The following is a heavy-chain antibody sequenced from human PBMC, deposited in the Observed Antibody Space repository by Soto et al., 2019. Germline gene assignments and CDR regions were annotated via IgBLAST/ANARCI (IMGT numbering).Heavy chain of an antibody. CDR3: ARRGSGSYYDY. V-gene: IGHV3-23*01. Sequence: EVQLLESGGGLVQPGGSLRLSCAASGFTFSSYAMRWVRQAPVRGLEWVSAIRGSGGSTYYADSVKGRFTISRDNYKNPLYRQMNSLRTEDTAVYYCARRGSGSYYDYWGQGTLVTVSS. D-gene: IGHD1-26*01. CDR2: IRGSGGST. CDR1: GFTFSSYA. J-gene: IGHJ4*02.